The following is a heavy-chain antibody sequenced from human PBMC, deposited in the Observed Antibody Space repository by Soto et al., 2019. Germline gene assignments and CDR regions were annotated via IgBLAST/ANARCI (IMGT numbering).Heavy chain of an antibody. J-gene: IGHJ6*02. CDR1: GGSFSGYY. CDR3: AREGCSSTSCYPPYYYYGMDV. D-gene: IGHD2-2*01. CDR2: INHSGST. Sequence: SETLSLTCAVSGGSFSGYYWSWTRQPPGKGLEWIGEINHSGSTNYNPSLKSRVTVSIDTSKNQFFLKLSSVTAADTAVYYCAREGCSSTSCYPPYYYYGMDVWGQGTTVTVSS. V-gene: IGHV4-34*01.